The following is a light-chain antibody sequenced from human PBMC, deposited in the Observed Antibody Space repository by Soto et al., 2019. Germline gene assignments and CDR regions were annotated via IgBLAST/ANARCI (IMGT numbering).Light chain of an antibody. CDR1: SSDVGGYDF. J-gene: IGLJ1*01. Sequence: QSALTQPRSVSGSPGQSVTISCTGTSSDVGGYDFVSWYRHHPGKAPKLLLYDVTERPSGVPDRFSGSKSGNTASLTISGLQTEDEADHYCCSSAGIYTLYVFGTGTKVTVL. CDR2: DVT. V-gene: IGLV2-11*01. CDR3: CSSAGIYTLYV.